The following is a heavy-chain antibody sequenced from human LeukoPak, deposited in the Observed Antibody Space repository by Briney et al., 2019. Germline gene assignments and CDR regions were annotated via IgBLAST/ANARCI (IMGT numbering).Heavy chain of an antibody. CDR3: ARATLYYDSSGYAEFDY. D-gene: IGHD3-22*01. Sequence: GASVKVPCKASGYTFTSYGISWVRQAPGQGLEWMGWISAYNGNTNYAQKLQGRVTMTTDTSTSTAYMELRSLRSDDTAVYYCARATLYYDSSGYAEFDYWGQGTLVTVSS. CDR2: ISAYNGNT. CDR1: GYTFTSYG. J-gene: IGHJ4*02. V-gene: IGHV1-18*01.